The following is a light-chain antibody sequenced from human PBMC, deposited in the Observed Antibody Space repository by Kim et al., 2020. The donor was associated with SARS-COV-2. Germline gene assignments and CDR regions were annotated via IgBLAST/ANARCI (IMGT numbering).Light chain of an antibody. CDR1: KQIIRY. CDR3: QQYDSNSPWA. V-gene: IGKV1-5*01. CDR2: DAA. J-gene: IGKJ1*01. Sequence: SVGDRGAITCRDSKQIIRYLVRYHQKTGQAAKLLIYDAASLEDGVPATFSGSRAGTKYSPTITSLRPADYTTNYCQQYDSNSPWAFGQGTKVDIK.